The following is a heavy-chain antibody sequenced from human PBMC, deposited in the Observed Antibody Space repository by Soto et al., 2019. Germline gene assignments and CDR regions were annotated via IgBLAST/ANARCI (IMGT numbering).Heavy chain of an antibody. Sequence: SETLSLTCAVSGGSISSGGYSWSWIRQPPGKGLEWIGYIYHSGSTYYNPSLKSRVTISVDRSKNRFSLNLNSVTAADTAVYYCARAKRPSTMTHINWFDPWGPGTLVTVSS. CDR2: IYHSGST. D-gene: IGHD3-22*01. CDR3: ARAKRPSTMTHINWFDP. V-gene: IGHV4-30-2*01. J-gene: IGHJ5*02. CDR1: GGSISSGGYS.